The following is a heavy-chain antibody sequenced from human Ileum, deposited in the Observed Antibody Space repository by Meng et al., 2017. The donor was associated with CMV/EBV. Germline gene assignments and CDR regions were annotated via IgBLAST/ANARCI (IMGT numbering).Heavy chain of an antibody. CDR1: GFTFSSYW. V-gene: IGHV3-7*01. Sequence: GESLKISCAASGFTFSSYWMSWLRQAPGKGPEWVANIKTDGSDKYYVDFVKGRFTISRDNAKNSLYLQMNSLRDEDTAVYYCARDPITFLGWDVWGRGTTVTVSS. J-gene: IGHJ6*02. CDR3: ARDPITFLGWDV. CDR2: IKTDGSDK. D-gene: IGHD3-16*01.